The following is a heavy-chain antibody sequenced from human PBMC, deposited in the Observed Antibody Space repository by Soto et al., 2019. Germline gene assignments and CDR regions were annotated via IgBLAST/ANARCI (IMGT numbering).Heavy chain of an antibody. V-gene: IGHV4-61*08. CDR1: GGSVSSGAYF. Sequence: VQLQESGPGLVKPSETLSLTCTVSGGSVSSGAYFWSWIRQAPGKGLEWIGFIYYNGSSYYTPSLKSRLTVSVDTSNNQYSLNLNSVTPADKALYYCASWRDDSGDQTWFDPWGQGILVIVSS. D-gene: IGHD4-17*01. CDR3: ASWRDDSGDQTWFDP. CDR2: IYYNGSS. J-gene: IGHJ5*02.